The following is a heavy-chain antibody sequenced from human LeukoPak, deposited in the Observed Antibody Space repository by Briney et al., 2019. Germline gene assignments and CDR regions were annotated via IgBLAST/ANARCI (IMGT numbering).Heavy chain of an antibody. V-gene: IGHV4-39*01. CDR1: GGSISRSTYY. CDR3: ARSTGGSGWYTYFDY. D-gene: IGHD6-19*01. Sequence: SETLSLTCTVSGGSISRSTYYWGWIRQPPGKGLEWIGSIYYSGSTYYNPSLKSRVTISVDTSKNQFSLKLSSVTAADTAVYSCARSTGGSGWYTYFDYWGQGILVTVSS. J-gene: IGHJ4*02. CDR2: IYYSGST.